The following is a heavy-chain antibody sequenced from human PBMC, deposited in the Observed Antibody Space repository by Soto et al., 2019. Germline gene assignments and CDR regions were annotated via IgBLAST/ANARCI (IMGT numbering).Heavy chain of an antibody. D-gene: IGHD2-15*01. Sequence: GGSLRLYCAASGFTFSSYSMNWVRQAPGKGLEWVSSISSSSSYIYYADSVKGRFTISRDNAKNSLYLQMNSLRAEDTVVYYCARIRRGYDAFDIWGQGTMVTVSS. CDR3: ARIRRGYDAFDI. CDR2: ISSSSSYI. J-gene: IGHJ3*02. V-gene: IGHV3-21*01. CDR1: GFTFSSYS.